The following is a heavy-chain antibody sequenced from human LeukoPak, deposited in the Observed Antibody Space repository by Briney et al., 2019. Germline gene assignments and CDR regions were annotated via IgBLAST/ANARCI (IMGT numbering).Heavy chain of an antibody. CDR2: IYYSGST. CDR3: ASGYDRVAPLDV. CDR1: GGSISSSSHY. Sequence: SETLSLTCTVSGGSISSSSHYWGWIRQPPGKGLEWIGSIYYSGSTYYNPSLKSRVTISVDTSKNQFSLKLSSVTAADTAVYYCASGYDRVAPLDVWGQGTTVTVSS. D-gene: IGHD2-15*01. V-gene: IGHV4-39*01. J-gene: IGHJ6*02.